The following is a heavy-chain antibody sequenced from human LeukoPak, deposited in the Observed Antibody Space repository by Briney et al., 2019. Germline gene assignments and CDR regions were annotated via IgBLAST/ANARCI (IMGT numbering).Heavy chain of an antibody. V-gene: IGHV1-18*01. CDR1: GYTFTSYG. D-gene: IGHD3-22*01. Sequence: ASVKVSCKASGYTFTSYGISWVRQAPGQGLEWMGWISAYNGNTNYAQKLQGRVTMTTDTSTSTAYMELRSLRSDDTAVYYCARDSHYYYDSSGLDYWGQGTLVTVSS. CDR3: ARDSHYYYDSSGLDY. CDR2: ISAYNGNT. J-gene: IGHJ4*02.